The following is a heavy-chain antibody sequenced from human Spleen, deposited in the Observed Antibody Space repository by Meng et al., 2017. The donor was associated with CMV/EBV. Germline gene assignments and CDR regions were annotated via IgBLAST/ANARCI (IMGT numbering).Heavy chain of an antibody. D-gene: IGHD6-19*01. CDR3: ARTSGWFQH. Sequence: RLQLLGAGPRLVTPSGTLSLTCTVSSCSSSSSRYDWGCLRQPPGKGREFIGSIYYSGSTYYNPSLKSRVTISVDTSKNKFSLKLSSVTAADTAVYYCARTSGWFQHWGQGTLVTVSS. J-gene: IGHJ1*01. CDR1: SCSSSSSRYD. V-gene: IGHV4-39*06. CDR2: IYYSGST.